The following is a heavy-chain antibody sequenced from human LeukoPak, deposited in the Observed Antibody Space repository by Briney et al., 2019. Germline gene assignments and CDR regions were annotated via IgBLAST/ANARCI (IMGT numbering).Heavy chain of an antibody. J-gene: IGHJ4*02. CDR2: ISYDGSNK. V-gene: IGHV3-30*04. Sequence: SGGSLRLSCAAGGFTLSSYDMHWVRQAGGKGMEWEAVISYDGSNKYYADSVEGGLTIYRENAKNTVYLQMNSLRAEDTAVYYCASDSGSGSQDYPFDYWGQGTLVTVSS. CDR1: GFTLSSYD. CDR3: ASDSGSGSQDYPFDY. D-gene: IGHD3-10*01.